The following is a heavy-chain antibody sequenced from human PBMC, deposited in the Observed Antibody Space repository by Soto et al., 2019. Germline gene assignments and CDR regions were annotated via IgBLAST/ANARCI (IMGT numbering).Heavy chain of an antibody. CDR1: GGSFSGYY. V-gene: IGHV4-59*01. CDR2: IYYSGST. J-gene: IGHJ4*02. CDR3: ATHTAMDPYYFDY. Sequence: SETLSLTCGVYGGSFSGYYWNWIRQPPGKGLEWIGYIYYSGSTNYNPSLKSRVTISVDTSKNQFSLKLSSVTAADTAVYYCATHTAMDPYYFDYWGQGTLVTVSS. D-gene: IGHD5-18*01.